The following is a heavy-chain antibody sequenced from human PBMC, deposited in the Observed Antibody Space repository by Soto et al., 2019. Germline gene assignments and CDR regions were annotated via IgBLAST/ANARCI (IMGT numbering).Heavy chain of an antibody. CDR2: IYYSGST. Sequence: PSETLSLTCTVSGGSVSSGSYYWSWIRQPPGKGLEWIGYIYYSGSTNYNPSLKSRVTISVDTSKNQFSLKLSSVTAADTAVYYCARDFLHYDSSGYYRPNKSQAWGQGTLVTVSS. D-gene: IGHD3-22*01. J-gene: IGHJ5*02. CDR1: GGSVSSGSYY. V-gene: IGHV4-61*01. CDR3: ARDFLHYDSSGYYRPNKSQA.